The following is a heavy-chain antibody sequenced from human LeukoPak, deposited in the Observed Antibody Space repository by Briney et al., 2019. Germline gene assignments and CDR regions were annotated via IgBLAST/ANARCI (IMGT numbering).Heavy chain of an antibody. J-gene: IGHJ4*02. D-gene: IGHD7-27*01. CDR1: GDSMSGSTYY. Sequence: SETLSLTCTVSGDSMSGSTYYWAWIRQPPGKGLEWIGGGYDRGTNYYNPSLNSRASISVDSSRKQFSLRLTSVTAADTAFYYCGRLGIHKPSSLDYWGQGTLVTVSS. CDR3: GRLGIHKPSSLDY. V-gene: IGHV4-39*01. CDR2: GYDRGTN.